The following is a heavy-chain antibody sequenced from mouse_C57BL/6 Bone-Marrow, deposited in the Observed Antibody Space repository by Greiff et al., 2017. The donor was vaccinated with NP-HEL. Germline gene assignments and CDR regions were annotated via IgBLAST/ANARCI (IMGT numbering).Heavy chain of an antibody. CDR3: ATYVPAMDY. D-gene: IGHD1-1*01. Sequence: VQLQQSGAELVRPGASVKLSCKASGYTFTDYYINWVKQRPGQGLGWIARIYPGSGNTYYNEKFKGKATLTAEKSSSTAYMQLSSLTSEDSAVYFCATYVPAMDYWGQGTSVTVSS. CDR1: GYTFTDYY. J-gene: IGHJ4*01. CDR2: IYPGSGNT. V-gene: IGHV1-76*01.